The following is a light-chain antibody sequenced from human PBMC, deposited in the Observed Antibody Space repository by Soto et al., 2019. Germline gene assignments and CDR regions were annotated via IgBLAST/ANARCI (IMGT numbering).Light chain of an antibody. CDR2: DAS. Sequence: DIQLTQSPSTLSASVGDRVTITCRASQSISSYLNWYQQKPGKAPKLLIYDASNLESGVPSRFSGSGSGTEFTLTINGLQSDEFATDDCQEYSSYWTFGQGTKVDIK. CDR1: QSISSY. V-gene: IGKV1-5*01. CDR3: QEYSSYWT. J-gene: IGKJ1*01.